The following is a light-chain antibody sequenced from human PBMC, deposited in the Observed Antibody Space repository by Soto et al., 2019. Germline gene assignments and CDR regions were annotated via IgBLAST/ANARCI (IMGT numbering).Light chain of an antibody. V-gene: IGLV2-14*01. CDR3: SSYTSSSIDYV. CDR2: EVS. J-gene: IGLJ1*01. Sequence: QSALTQPASLSGSPGQSITISCTGTSSDVGGYNYVSRYQQHPGKAPKLMIYEVSNRPSGVSNRFSGSKSGNTASLTISGLQAEDEADYYCSSYTSSSIDYVFGTGTKLTVL. CDR1: SSDVGGYNY.